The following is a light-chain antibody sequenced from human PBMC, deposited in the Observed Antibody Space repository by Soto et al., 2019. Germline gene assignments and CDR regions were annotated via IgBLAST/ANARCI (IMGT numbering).Light chain of an antibody. J-gene: IGKJ1*01. CDR2: GAS. V-gene: IGKV3-15*01. CDR3: QQYNNWPRT. Sequence: MTQSPSSLSASVGDRVTITCRASQGISTYLNWYQQKPGQAPRLLIYGASTRATGIPARFSGSGSGTEFTLTISSLQSEDFAVYYCQQYNNWPRTFGQGTKVEIK. CDR1: QGISTY.